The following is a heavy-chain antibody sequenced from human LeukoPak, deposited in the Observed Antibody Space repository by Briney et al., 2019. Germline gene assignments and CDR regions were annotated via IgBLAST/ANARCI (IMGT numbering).Heavy chain of an antibody. Sequence: SVKVSCKASGGTFSSYAISWVRQAPGQGLEWMGGIIPIFGTANYAQKFQGRVTITADESTSTAYMELSSLRSEDTAVYYCARVTPDYYDSSGYDYWDQGTLVTVSS. V-gene: IGHV1-69*13. J-gene: IGHJ4*02. CDR3: ARVTPDYYDSSGYDY. D-gene: IGHD3-22*01. CDR1: GGTFSSYA. CDR2: IIPIFGTA.